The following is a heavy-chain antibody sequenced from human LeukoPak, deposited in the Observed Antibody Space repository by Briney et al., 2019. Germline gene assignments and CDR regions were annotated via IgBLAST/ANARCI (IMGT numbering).Heavy chain of an antibody. CDR3: ARGETTMALSPFDY. CDR1: GFTFDDYG. CDR2: INWNGGST. J-gene: IGHJ4*02. V-gene: IGHV3-20*04. Sequence: GGSLRLSCAASGFTFDDYGMSWVRQVPGKGLEWVSGINWNGGSTGYADSVKGRFTISRDNSKNTLYLQMSNLRAEDTAVYYCARGETTMALSPFDYWGQGTLVTVSS. D-gene: IGHD4/OR15-4a*01.